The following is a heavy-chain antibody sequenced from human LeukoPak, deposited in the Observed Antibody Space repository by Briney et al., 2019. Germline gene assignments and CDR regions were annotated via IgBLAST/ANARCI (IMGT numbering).Heavy chain of an antibody. V-gene: IGHV3-23*01. Sequence: PGGTLRPSCAASGFTFSSSDMSWVRQAPGKGLEWVSAISGSGGSTYYADSVKGRFTISRDNSKNTLYLQMNSLRAEDTAVYYCAKDYTPEGSGSYSNWFDPWGQGTLVTVSS. CDR3: AKDYTPEGSGSYSNWFDP. J-gene: IGHJ5*02. CDR2: ISGSGGST. CDR1: GFTFSSSD. D-gene: IGHD3-10*01.